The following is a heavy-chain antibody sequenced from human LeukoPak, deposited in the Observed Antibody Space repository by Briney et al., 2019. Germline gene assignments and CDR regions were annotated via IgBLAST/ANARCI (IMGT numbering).Heavy chain of an antibody. CDR2: ISSSGHST. Sequence: GGSLRLSCAASGLTFRSYAMTWVRQAPGKGLEWVSGISSSGHSTYYADSVKGRFTISRDNSKIILYLEMTSLRADDTAIYYCAKDIPAAGYLDPWGRGTLVTVSS. CDR3: AKDIPAAGYLDP. J-gene: IGHJ2*01. CDR1: GLTFRSYA. D-gene: IGHD6-13*01. V-gene: IGHV3-23*01.